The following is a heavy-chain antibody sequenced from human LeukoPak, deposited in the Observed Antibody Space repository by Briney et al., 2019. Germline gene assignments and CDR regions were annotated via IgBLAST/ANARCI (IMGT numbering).Heavy chain of an antibody. J-gene: IGHJ4*02. Sequence: GESLRLSCAATGFTFSTYSLNWVRQAPGKGLEWVAFIRYDGSNKYYADSVKGRFTISRDNSKNTLYLQMNSLRAEDTAVYYCASELTMVRGVISETNDYWGQGTLVTVSS. V-gene: IGHV3-33*08. CDR3: ASELTMVRGVISETNDY. D-gene: IGHD3-10*01. CDR1: GFTFSTYS. CDR2: IRYDGSNK.